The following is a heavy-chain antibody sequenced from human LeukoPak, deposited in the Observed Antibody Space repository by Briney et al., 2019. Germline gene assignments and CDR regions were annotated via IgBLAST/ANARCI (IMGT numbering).Heavy chain of an antibody. CDR3: ARAAAAGRRAHFDY. CDR1: GGSISSYY. V-gene: IGHV4-4*07. CDR2: IYTSGST. D-gene: IGHD6-13*01. J-gene: IGHJ4*02. Sequence: SETLSLTCTVSGGSISSYYWSWIRQPAGKGLERIGRIYTSGSTNYNPSLKSRVTISVDTSKNQFSLKLSSVTAADTAVYYCARAAAAGRRAHFDYWGQGTLVTVSS.